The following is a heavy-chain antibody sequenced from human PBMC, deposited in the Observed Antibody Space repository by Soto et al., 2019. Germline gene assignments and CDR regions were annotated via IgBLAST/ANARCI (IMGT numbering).Heavy chain of an antibody. V-gene: IGHV3-48*02. J-gene: IGHJ2*01. D-gene: IGHD6-6*01. CDR3: ARDLEAARVGVVGWYFDL. Sequence: EVQLVESGGGLVQPGGSLRLSCAASGFTFSSYSMNWVRQAPGKGLEWVSYISSSSSTIYYADSVKGRFTISRDNAKNSLYRQMNSLRDEDTAVYYCARDLEAARVGVVGWYFDLWGRGTLVTVSS. CDR1: GFTFSSYS. CDR2: ISSSSSTI.